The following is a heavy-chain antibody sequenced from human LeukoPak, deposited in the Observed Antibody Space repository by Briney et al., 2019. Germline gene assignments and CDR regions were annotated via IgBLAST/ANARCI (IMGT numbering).Heavy chain of an antibody. D-gene: IGHD2/OR15-2a*01. CDR2: MTCTTNTI. Sequence: PGGSLRLSCTASGFTYIDFHMNWVRQAPGKGVEWVSSMTCTTNTIFYVDSVRGRFTISMDNAKNSLYLQMNSLRAEDTAVYYSERPTSTYSYSAFDIWGQGTMVTVSS. CDR3: ERPTSTYSYSAFDI. J-gene: IGHJ3*02. CDR1: GFTYIDFH. V-gene: IGHV3-48*01.